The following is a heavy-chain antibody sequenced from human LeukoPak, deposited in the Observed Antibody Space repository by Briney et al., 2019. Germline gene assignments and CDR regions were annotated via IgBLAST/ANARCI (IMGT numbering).Heavy chain of an antibody. Sequence: GGSLRLSCAASGFTFSDHYMEWVRQAPGKGLEWVGRIRNKAKSYTIEYAPSVKGRFTISRDDSKNSLYLQMNSLKTEETAVYYCARGGAAAGTEVYFDYWGQGTLVTVSS. CDR3: ARGGAAAGTEVYFDY. CDR2: IRNKAKSYTI. V-gene: IGHV3-72*01. D-gene: IGHD6-13*01. CDR1: GFTFSDHY. J-gene: IGHJ4*02.